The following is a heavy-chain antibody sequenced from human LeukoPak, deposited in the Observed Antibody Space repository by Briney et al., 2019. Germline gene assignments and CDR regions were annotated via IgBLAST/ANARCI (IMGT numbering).Heavy chain of an antibody. CDR1: GFTFSNYE. Sequence: GGSLRLSCAASGFTFSNYEMNWVRQAPGKGLDWVAYISSSGSTIYYADSVKGRFTISRDNAKNSLYLQMNSLRAEDTAVYYCAELGITMIGGVWGKGTTVTISS. V-gene: IGHV3-48*03. J-gene: IGHJ6*04. CDR3: AELGITMIGGV. D-gene: IGHD3-10*02. CDR2: ISSSGSTI.